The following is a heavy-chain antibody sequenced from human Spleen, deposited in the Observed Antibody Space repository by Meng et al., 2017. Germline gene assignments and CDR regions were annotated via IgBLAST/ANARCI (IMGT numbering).Heavy chain of an antibody. CDR1: GGSISSYY. Sequence: SETLSLTCAVSGGSISSYYWSWIRQPPGKGLEWIGYIYYSGSTNYNPSLKSRVTISVDTSKNQFSLKLSSVTAADTAVYYCAREGYCSGGSCFGSPEDYYYYGMDVWGQGTMVTVSS. CDR2: IYYSGST. CDR3: AREGYCSGGSCFGSPEDYYYYGMDV. J-gene: IGHJ6*02. V-gene: IGHV4-59*01. D-gene: IGHD2-15*01.